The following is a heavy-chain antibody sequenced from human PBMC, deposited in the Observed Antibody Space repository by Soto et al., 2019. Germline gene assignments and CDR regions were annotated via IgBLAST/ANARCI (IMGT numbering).Heavy chain of an antibody. CDR1: GGSISSYY. CDR3: ARVNVPFDGSGWYWFDP. J-gene: IGHJ5*02. Sequence: SETLSLTCTVSGGSISSYYWSWIRQPPGKGLEWIGYIYYSGSTNYNPSLKSRVTISVDTSKNQFSLKLSSVTAADTAVYYCARVNVPFDGSGWYWFDPRTQRNLVTFS. D-gene: IGHD6-13*01. V-gene: IGHV4-59*08. CDR2: IYYSGST.